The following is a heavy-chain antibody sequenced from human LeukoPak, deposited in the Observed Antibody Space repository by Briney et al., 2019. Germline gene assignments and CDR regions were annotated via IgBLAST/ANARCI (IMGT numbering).Heavy chain of an antibody. CDR3: ARVLSIAAAGMFDY. CDR1: GYSISSGYY. Sequence: SETLSLTCTVSGYSISSGYYWGWIRQPPGKGLEWIGSIYHSGSTYYNPSLKSRVTISVDTSKNQFSLKLSSVTAADTAVYYCARVLSIAAAGMFDYWGQGTLVTVSS. V-gene: IGHV4-38-2*02. D-gene: IGHD6-13*01. J-gene: IGHJ4*02. CDR2: IYHSGST.